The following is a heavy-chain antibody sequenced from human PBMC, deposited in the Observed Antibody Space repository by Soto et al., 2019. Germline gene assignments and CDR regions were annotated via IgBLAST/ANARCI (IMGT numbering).Heavy chain of an antibody. CDR3: TRSRWYQLLFSRYGMVV. CDR2: MHPNSGNT. J-gene: IGHJ6*04. Sequence: QVQLVQSGAEVKKPGAAVKVSCKASGYTFTRYDINWLRQATVQWLEWMGWMHPNSGNTGYAQKFQGRVTMTRNASINTGYMELSRLRFEDTAVYYCTRSRWYQLLFSRYGMVVWGKGTTVTVSS. CDR1: GYTFTRYD. V-gene: IGHV1-8*01. D-gene: IGHD2-2*01.